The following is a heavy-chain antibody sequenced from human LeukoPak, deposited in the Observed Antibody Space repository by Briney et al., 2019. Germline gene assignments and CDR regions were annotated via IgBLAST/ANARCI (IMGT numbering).Heavy chain of an antibody. CDR3: AAQTYTDGCFWFVP. CDR2: IGLGSGGR. V-gene: IGHV1-58*01. Sequence: ASSVTVSFKTTGLPYSSSTVQWVRQARGQRLAWLGWIGLGSGGRKYAHRVQERLTISRDMSTSTVYIELSSLRSEHTRVYYCAAQTYTDGCFWFVPWGQRTLVTVSS. CDR1: GLPYSSST. J-gene: IGHJ5*02. D-gene: IGHD1-1*01.